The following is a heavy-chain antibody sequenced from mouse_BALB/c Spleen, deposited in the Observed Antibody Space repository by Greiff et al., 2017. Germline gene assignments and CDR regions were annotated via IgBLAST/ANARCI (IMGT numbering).Heavy chain of an antibody. D-gene: IGHD2-1*01. Sequence: QVQLQQSGTVLARPGASVKMSCKASGYTFTSYWMHWVKQRPGQGLEWIGYINPSTGYTEYNQKFKDKATLTADKSSSTAYMQLGSLTSEDSAVYYCASSLYYGNFPFAYWGQGTLVTVSA. CDR2: INPSTGYT. CDR3: ASSLYYGNFPFAY. J-gene: IGHJ3*01. CDR1: GYTFTSYW. V-gene: IGHV1-4*01.